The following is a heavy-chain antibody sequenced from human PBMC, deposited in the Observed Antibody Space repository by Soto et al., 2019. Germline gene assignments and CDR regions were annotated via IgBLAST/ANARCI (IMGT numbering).Heavy chain of an antibody. CDR2: IKSKTDGGTT. CDR3: TTDSPAYDYGDSWGDYYYYGMDV. Sequence: PGGSLRLSCAASGFTFSNAWMSWVRQAPGKGLEWVGRIKSKTDGGTTDYAAPVKGRFTISRDDSKNTLYLQMNSLKTEDTAVYYCTTDSPAYDYGDSWGDYYYYGMDVWGQGTTVTVSS. V-gene: IGHV3-15*01. D-gene: IGHD4-17*01. J-gene: IGHJ6*02. CDR1: GFTFSNAW.